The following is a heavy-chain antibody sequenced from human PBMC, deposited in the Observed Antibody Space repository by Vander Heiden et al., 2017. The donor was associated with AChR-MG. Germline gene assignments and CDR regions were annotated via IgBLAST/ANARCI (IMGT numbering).Heavy chain of an antibody. CDR2: INHSGST. CDR1: GGSFSGYY. J-gene: IGHJ4*02. CDR3: ARGRALYDYVWGSYRTRPSHFDY. D-gene: IGHD3-16*02. V-gene: IGHV4-34*01. Sequence: QVQLQQWGAGLLKPSETLSLTCAVYGGSFSGYYWSWIRQPPGKGLEWIGEINHSGSTNYNPSLKSRVTISVDTSKNQFSLKLSSVTAADTAVYYCARGRALYDYVWGSYRTRPSHFDYWGQGTLVTVSS.